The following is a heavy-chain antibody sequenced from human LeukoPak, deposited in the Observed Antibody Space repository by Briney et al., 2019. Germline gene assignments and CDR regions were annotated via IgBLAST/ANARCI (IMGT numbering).Heavy chain of an antibody. V-gene: IGHV1-46*01. CDR1: GYTFTSYG. Sequence: ASVKVSCKASGYTFTSYGISWVRQAPGQGLEWMGIINPSGGSTSYAQKFQGRVTMTRDTSTSTVYMELSSLRSEDTAVYYCARDRDGMVSKAHQYFQHWGQGTLVTVSS. CDR2: INPSGGST. D-gene: IGHD2-8*01. J-gene: IGHJ1*01. CDR3: ARDRDGMVSKAHQYFQH.